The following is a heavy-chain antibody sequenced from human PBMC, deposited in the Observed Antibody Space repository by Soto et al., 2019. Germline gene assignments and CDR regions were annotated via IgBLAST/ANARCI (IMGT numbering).Heavy chain of an antibody. Sequence: PGGSLRLSCAASGFTFSSYGMHWVRQAPGKGLEWVAVISYDGSNKYYADSVKGRFTISRDNSKNTLYLQMNSLRAEDTAVYYCAKDRLLWFGESNNWFDPWGQGNLVTVSS. D-gene: IGHD3-10*01. V-gene: IGHV3-30*18. CDR1: GFTFSSYG. CDR3: AKDRLLWFGESNNWFDP. J-gene: IGHJ5*02. CDR2: ISYDGSNK.